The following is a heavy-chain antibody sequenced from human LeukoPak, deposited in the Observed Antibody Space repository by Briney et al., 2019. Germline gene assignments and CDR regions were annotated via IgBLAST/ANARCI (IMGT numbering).Heavy chain of an antibody. CDR2: ISAYNGNT. CDR1: GYTFTSYG. D-gene: IGHD5-24*01. Sequence: ASVKVSCKASGYTFTSYGISWVRQAPGQGLEWMGWISAYNGNTNYAQKLQGRVTMTTDTSTSTAYMELSSLRSEDTAVYYCARDLEMATSYFQHWGQGTLVTVSS. V-gene: IGHV1-18*01. CDR3: ARDLEMATSYFQH. J-gene: IGHJ1*01.